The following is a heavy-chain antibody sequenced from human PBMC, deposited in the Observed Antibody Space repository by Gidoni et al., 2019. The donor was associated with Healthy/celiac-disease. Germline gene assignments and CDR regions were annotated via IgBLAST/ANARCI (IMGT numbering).Heavy chain of an antibody. CDR3: ARGQWEDIVVVPAASVSDY. J-gene: IGHJ4*02. V-gene: IGHV3-21*01. CDR2: ISSSSSYI. D-gene: IGHD2-2*01. Sequence: EVQLVESGGGLVKPGGSLRLSCAASGFTFSSYSMNWVRQAPGKGLEWGSSISSSSSYIYYADSVKGRFTISRDNAKNSLYLQMNSLRAEDTAVYYCARGQWEDIVVVPAASVSDYWGQGTLVTVSS. CDR1: GFTFSSYS.